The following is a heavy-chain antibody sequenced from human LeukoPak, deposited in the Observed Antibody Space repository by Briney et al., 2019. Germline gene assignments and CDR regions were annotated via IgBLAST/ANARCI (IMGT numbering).Heavy chain of an antibody. CDR1: GFTYANYA. D-gene: IGHD2-8*02. Sequence: RGGSLRLSCVASGFTYANYAMNSVRQAPGKRVEWVASITGTGGRGGIYYADSVKGRFTISRDNSKNTLFLQMSSLRAEDTAVYHCAKGDRGHCTGVKCYPFDYWGQGTVVTVSS. CDR3: AKGDRGHCTGVKCYPFDY. CDR2: ITGTGGRGGI. V-gene: IGHV3-23*01. J-gene: IGHJ4*02.